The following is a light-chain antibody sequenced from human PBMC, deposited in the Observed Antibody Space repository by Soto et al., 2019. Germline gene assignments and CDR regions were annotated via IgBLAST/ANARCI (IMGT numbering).Light chain of an antibody. Sequence: QSVLTQPPSASGTPGQRVTISCSGSSSNIGSNYVYWYQQLPGTAPKLLICSNNQRPSGVPDRFSGSKSGTSASLAISGLRSEDEADYYCAAWDDSLSGVVFGGGTQLTVL. CDR2: SNN. J-gene: IGLJ2*01. CDR1: SSNIGSNY. V-gene: IGLV1-47*02. CDR3: AAWDDSLSGVV.